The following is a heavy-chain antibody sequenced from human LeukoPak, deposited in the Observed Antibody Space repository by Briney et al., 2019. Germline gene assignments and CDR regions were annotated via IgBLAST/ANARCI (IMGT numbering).Heavy chain of an antibody. J-gene: IGHJ4*02. Sequence: SVTVSFTASGGTFSIYAISWVRPAPGQGLEWMGGIIPIFGTANYAQKFQGRVTITADESTSTAYMEPSSLRSEDTAVYYCARRGDETNWNDHRLDYWGQGTLVTVSS. CDR3: ARRGDETNWNDHRLDY. V-gene: IGHV1-69*13. D-gene: IGHD1-20*01. CDR1: GGTFSIYA. CDR2: IIPIFGTA.